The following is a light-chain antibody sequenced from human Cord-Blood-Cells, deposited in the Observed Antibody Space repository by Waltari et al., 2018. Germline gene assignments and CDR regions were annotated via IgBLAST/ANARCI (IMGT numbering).Light chain of an antibody. CDR2: DVS. CDR1: SSDVGGYNY. CDR3: SSYTGSSTLV. J-gene: IGLJ3*02. V-gene: IGLV2-14*01. Sequence: QSALTQPASVSGSPGQSITISCTGTSSDVGGYNYVSWYQQHPGKAPKLMIYDVSNRPSGVSNRFSGANTGNTASLTITGRQAEDEADYYCSSYTGSSTLVFGGGTKLTVL.